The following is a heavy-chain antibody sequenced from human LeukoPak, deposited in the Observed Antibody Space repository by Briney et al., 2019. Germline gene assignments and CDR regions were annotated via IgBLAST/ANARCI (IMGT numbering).Heavy chain of an antibody. J-gene: IGHJ4*02. V-gene: IGHV4-61*01. Sequence: SETLSLTCTVSGGSVSSGNYYWSWIRQPPGKGLDWIGYIYYSGSTNYNPSLKSRVTISVDTSKNQFSLRLSSVTAADTAVYYCARDPSGYFNYWGQGALATVSS. CDR3: ARDPSGYFNY. D-gene: IGHD3-22*01. CDR2: IYYSGST. CDR1: GGSVSSGNYY.